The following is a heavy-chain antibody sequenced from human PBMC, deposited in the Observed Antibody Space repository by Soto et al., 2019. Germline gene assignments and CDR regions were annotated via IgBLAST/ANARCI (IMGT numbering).Heavy chain of an antibody. CDR3: ARGRFGELLSTSYMDV. Sequence: QVQLVQSGAEVKKPGASVKVSCKASGYTFTSYDINWVRQATGQGLEWMGWMNPNSGNTGYAQKFQGRVTMTRNISISTAYMELSSLRSEDTAVYYCARGRFGELLSTSYMDVWGKGTTVTVSS. D-gene: IGHD3-10*01. V-gene: IGHV1-8*01. CDR1: GYTFTSYD. CDR2: MNPNSGNT. J-gene: IGHJ6*03.